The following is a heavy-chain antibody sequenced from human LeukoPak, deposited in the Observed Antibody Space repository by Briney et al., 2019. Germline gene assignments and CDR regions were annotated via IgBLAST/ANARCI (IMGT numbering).Heavy chain of an antibody. V-gene: IGHV3-30-3*01. CDR3: ARDDRMGELSFHLYTDY. Sequence: GSLRPSCAASGFPFSSYAMHWVRQAPGKGLEWVAVISYDGSNKYYADSVKGRFTISRDNSKNTLYLQMNSLRAEDTAVYYCARDDRMGELSFHLYTDYWGQGTLVTVSS. J-gene: IGHJ4*02. D-gene: IGHD3-16*02. CDR1: GFPFSSYA. CDR2: ISYDGSNK.